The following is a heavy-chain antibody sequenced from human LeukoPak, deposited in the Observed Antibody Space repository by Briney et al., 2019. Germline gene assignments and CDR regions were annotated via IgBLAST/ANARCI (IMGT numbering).Heavy chain of an antibody. D-gene: IGHD4-17*01. Sequence: ASVKVSCKASGYTFTGYYMHWVRQAPGQGLEWMGWINPNSGGTNYAQKFQGRVTMTRDTSISTAYMELSRLRSDDTAVYYCAREDYGDFVVDYWGQGTLVTVSS. CDR3: AREDYGDFVVDY. V-gene: IGHV1-2*02. J-gene: IGHJ4*02. CDR2: INPNSGGT. CDR1: GYTFTGYY.